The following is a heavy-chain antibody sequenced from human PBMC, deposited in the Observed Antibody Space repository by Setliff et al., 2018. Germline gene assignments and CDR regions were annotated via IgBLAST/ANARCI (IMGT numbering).Heavy chain of an antibody. CDR1: GGSITSGSFY. CDR2: IQASGST. V-gene: IGHV4-61*10. D-gene: IGHD3-3*01. CDR3: ARLSWNGLRYYGLDV. Sequence: SETLSLTCSVSGGSITSGSFYWSWIRQPAGKGLEWIGHIQASGSTSYNPSLMSRATISVDTSTNQFSLKLRSVTAADTAVYYCARLSWNGLRYYGLDVWG. J-gene: IGHJ6*01.